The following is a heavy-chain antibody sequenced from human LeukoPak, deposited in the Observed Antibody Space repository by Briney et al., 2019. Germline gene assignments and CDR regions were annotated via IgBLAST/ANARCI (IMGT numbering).Heavy chain of an antibody. CDR2: IIPIFGTA. CDR1: GGTFSSYA. CDR3: ARDVPSYYYGSGSYPNPMDV. D-gene: IGHD3-10*01. V-gene: IGHV1-69*13. J-gene: IGHJ6*02. Sequence: GASVTVSCTASGGTFSSYAISWVRQAPGQGLEWMGGIIPIFGTANYAQKFQGRVTITADESTSTAYMELSSLRSEDTAVYYCARDVPSYYYGSGSYPNPMDVWGQGTTVTVSS.